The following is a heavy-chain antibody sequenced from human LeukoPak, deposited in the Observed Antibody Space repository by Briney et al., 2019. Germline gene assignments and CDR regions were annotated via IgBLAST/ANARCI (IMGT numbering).Heavy chain of an antibody. V-gene: IGHV3-23*01. CDR3: VKGVRMGVTXAFDX. CDR2: STGTGYST. D-gene: IGHD1-26*01. CDR1: EFTFSNYA. J-gene: IGHJ3*01. Sequence: QPGGSLRLSCAASEFTFSNYAMSWVRQAPGKGLDWVSGSTGTGYSTYYADSVKGRFTISRDNSKNTLYLQMNSLRAEDTAVYYCVKGVRMGVTXAFDXXGQGXMVTV.